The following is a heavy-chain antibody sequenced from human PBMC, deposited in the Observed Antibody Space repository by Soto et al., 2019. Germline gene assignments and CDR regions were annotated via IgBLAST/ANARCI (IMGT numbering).Heavy chain of an antibody. D-gene: IGHD2-21*02. CDR2: IRQDGGDK. Sequence: EVQLVESGGGLVQPGGSLRLSCVASGFTFSNYWMGWVRQAPGKGLEWVANIRQDGGDKRDLDSVKGRFTMSRDSAQNSLYLQMNSLRAEDTAVYYCARIDCGGNCSSRSGYFDIWGRGTLVTVSS. V-gene: IGHV3-7*03. CDR3: ARIDCGGNCSSRSGYFDI. J-gene: IGHJ2*01. CDR1: GFTFSNYW.